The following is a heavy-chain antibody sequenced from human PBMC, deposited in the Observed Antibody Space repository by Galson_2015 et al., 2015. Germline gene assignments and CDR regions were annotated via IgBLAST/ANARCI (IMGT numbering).Heavy chain of an antibody. Sequence: SLRLSCAASGFTFSSYAVHWVRQAPGKGLEWVAAISYDGTDKFYADSVKGRFTISRDNSKNTLYLQMNSLSAEDTAVFYCARGIVGTRYSYFDSWGQGTLVSVSS. CDR3: ARGIVGTRYSYFDS. D-gene: IGHD1-26*01. J-gene: IGHJ4*02. V-gene: IGHV3-30-3*01. CDR1: GFTFSSYA. CDR2: ISYDGTDK.